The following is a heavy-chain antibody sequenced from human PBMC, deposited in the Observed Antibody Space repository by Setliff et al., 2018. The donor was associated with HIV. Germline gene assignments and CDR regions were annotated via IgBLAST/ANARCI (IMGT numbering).Heavy chain of an antibody. V-gene: IGHV4-38-2*01. CDR1: GYSLSSDYY. D-gene: IGHD1-26*01. CDR2: IYHSGSS. CDR3: ARAGMGALRSLLDY. Sequence: SATLSLTCAVSGYSLSSDYYWGWIRQPPGKGLEWIASIYHSGSSYYNPSLKSRVIISVDTSKNQFSLKLNSVTAADTAIYDCARAGMGALRSLLDYWGQGTLVTVSS. J-gene: IGHJ4*02.